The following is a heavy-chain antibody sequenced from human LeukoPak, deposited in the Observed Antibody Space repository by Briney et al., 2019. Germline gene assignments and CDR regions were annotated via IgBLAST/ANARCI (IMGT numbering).Heavy chain of an antibody. CDR3: ARSRRFCCPAGRIAAAGTNAFDI. V-gene: IGHV4-39*07. CDR1: GGSISSSSYY. D-gene: IGHD6-13*01. J-gene: IGHJ3*02. CDR2: INHSGST. Sequence: SETLSLTCTVSGGSISSSSYYWGWIRQPPGKGLEWIGEINHSGSTNYNPSLKSRVTISVDTSKNQFSLKLSSVTAADTAVYYCARSRRFCCPAGRIAAAGTNAFDIWGQGTMVTVSS.